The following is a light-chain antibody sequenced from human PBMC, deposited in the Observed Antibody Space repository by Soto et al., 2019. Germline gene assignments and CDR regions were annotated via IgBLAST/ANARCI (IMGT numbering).Light chain of an antibody. Sequence: AIQMTQSPSSLSASVGARVTITCRASQAIRNDLSWYQQKPGKAPKLLIYVAPILQRGVPLRFSGRGSGTYFNLTIQSLQPEDFATYYCLKEDDYPLSFGGGTKVEIK. CDR1: QAIRND. J-gene: IGKJ4*01. V-gene: IGKV1-6*01. CDR2: VAP. CDR3: LKEDDYPLS.